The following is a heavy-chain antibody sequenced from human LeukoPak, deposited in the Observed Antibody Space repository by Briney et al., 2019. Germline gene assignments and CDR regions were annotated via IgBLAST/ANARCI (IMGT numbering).Heavy chain of an antibody. V-gene: IGHV3-33*01. CDR2: ISYDGNNR. CDR3: ARDHYGDYSYFDY. Sequence: GGSLRLSCAASGFTFSSYGMHWVRQAPGKGLEWVAVISYDGNNRYYADSVKGRFTISRDNSKNTLYLQMKSLRAEDTAVYYCARDHYGDYSYFDYWGQGTLVTVSS. CDR1: GFTFSSYG. D-gene: IGHD4-17*01. J-gene: IGHJ4*02.